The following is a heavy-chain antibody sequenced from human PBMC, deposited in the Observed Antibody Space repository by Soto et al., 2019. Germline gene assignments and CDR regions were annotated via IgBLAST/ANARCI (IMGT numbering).Heavy chain of an antibody. D-gene: IGHD2-15*01. CDR1: GFTFSSYG. CDR2: IWYDGSNK. J-gene: IGHJ6*02. V-gene: IGHV3-33*01. Sequence: LRLSCAASGFTFSSYGMHWVRQAPGKGLEWVAVIWYDGSNKYYADSVKGRFTISRDNSKNTLYLQMNSLRAEDTAVYYCARTLGYCSGGSCHAITGGMDVWGQGTTVTVSS. CDR3: ARTLGYCSGGSCHAITGGMDV.